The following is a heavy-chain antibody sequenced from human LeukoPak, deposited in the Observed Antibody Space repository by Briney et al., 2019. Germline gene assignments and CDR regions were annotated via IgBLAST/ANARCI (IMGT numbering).Heavy chain of an antibody. D-gene: IGHD5-24*01. CDR1: GFTFSGSA. CDR2: IRSKTNSYAT. CDR3: TRRSGDGYNYDI. Sequence: GAPRLSCAASGFTFSGSAIHWVRQASGKGLEWVGRIRSKTNSYATAYGASVKGRFTISRDDSKNTAYLQMNSLKTEDTAVYYCTRRSGDGYNYDIWGQGTMVTVSS. J-gene: IGHJ3*02. V-gene: IGHV3-73*01.